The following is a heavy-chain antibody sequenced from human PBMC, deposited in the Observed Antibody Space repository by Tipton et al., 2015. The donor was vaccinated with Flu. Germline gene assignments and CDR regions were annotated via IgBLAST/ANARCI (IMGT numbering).Heavy chain of an antibody. V-gene: IGHV3-23*01. CDR2: ISGNTGST. CDR1: GFTFSNYA. CDR3: AKEWASSGYYPDY. D-gene: IGHD3-22*01. J-gene: IGHJ4*02. Sequence: GSLRLSCAASGFTFSNYAMSWVRQAPGKGLEWVSAISGNTGSTHYADSVKGRFTISRDNSMNTLSLQMNSLRAEDTATYYCAKEWASSGYYPDYWGQGTLVTVSS.